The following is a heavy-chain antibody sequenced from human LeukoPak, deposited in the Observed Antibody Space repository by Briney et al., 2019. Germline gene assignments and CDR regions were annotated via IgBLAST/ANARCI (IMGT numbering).Heavy chain of an antibody. D-gene: IGHD2-21*02. V-gene: IGHV3-21*01. CDR2: ISRSSSYI. Sequence: GGSPRLSCAASGFSFSSYTMNWVRQAPGKGLEWVSIISRSSSYIYYADSVKGRFTISRDNAKNALYLQMNSLRVEDTAVYYCARDGRCGGDCYASWGQGPLVRVSS. J-gene: IGHJ4*02. CDR1: GFSFSSYT. CDR3: ARDGRCGGDCYAS.